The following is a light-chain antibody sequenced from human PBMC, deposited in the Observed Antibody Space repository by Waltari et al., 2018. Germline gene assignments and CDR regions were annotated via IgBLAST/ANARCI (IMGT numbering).Light chain of an antibody. CDR1: SSNIGAGHD. V-gene: IGLV1-40*01. J-gene: IGLJ3*02. Sequence: QSMLTQPPSVSGAPGQRVPISCTGSSSNIGAGHDVHWYQVFPGTGPKLLIYGNNNRPSGVPDRFSGSKSGTSASLTITGLQAEDEADYYCHSFDTSLSDGVVFGGGTKVTVL. CDR2: GNN. CDR3: HSFDTSLSDGVV.